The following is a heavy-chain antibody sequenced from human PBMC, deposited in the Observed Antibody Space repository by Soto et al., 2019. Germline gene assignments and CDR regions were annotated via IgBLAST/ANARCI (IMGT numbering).Heavy chain of an antibody. D-gene: IGHD2-2*01. CDR1: GFTFSTYV. V-gene: IGHV3-30*18. CDR3: AKGQHCSSTSCYFYYYGMDV. CDR2: ISNDGSKK. J-gene: IGHJ6*02. Sequence: QVQLVESGGGMVQPGRSLRLSCAASGFTFSTYVMHWVRQAPGKGLEWVAAISNDGSKKFYADSMKGRLTISRDNSKNRVYLQVNSLRGEDTAVYYCAKGQHCSSTSCYFYYYGMDVWGQGTTVAVSS.